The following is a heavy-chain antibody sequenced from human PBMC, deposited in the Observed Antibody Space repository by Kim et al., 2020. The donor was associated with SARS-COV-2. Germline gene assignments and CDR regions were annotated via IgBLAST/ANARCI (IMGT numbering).Heavy chain of an antibody. CDR3: ARGGYSSSWYAENWFDP. CDR1: GGSISSGGYY. D-gene: IGHD6-13*01. Sequence: SETLSLTCTVSGGSISSGGYYWSWIRQHPGKGLEWIGYIYYSGSTYYNPSLKSRVTISVDTSKNQFSLKLSSVTAADTAVYYCARGGYSSSWYAENWFDPWGQGTLVTVSS. V-gene: IGHV4-31*03. CDR2: IYYSGST. J-gene: IGHJ5*02.